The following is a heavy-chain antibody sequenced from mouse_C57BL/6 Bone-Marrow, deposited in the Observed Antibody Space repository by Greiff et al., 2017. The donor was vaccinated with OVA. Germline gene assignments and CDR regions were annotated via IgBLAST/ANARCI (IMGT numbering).Heavy chain of an antibody. CDR3: ASGRFYYFDY. CDR2: IHPNSGST. Sequence: QVQLQQPGAELVKPGASVKLSCKASGYTFTSYWMHWVKQRPGQGLEWIGMIHPNSGSTNYNEKLKSKATLTVDKSSSAAYMQLSSLTSEDSAVYYCASGRFYYFDYWGQGTTLTVSS. J-gene: IGHJ2*01. D-gene: IGHD4-1*01. CDR1: GYTFTSYW. V-gene: IGHV1-64*01.